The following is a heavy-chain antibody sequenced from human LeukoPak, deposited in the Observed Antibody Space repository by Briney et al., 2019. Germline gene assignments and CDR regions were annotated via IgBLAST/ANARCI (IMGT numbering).Heavy chain of an antibody. CDR1: GFTFDDYA. CDR2: ISWNSGSI. J-gene: IGHJ4*02. V-gene: IGHV3-9*01. D-gene: IGHD5-18*01. Sequence: SGRSLRLSCAASGFTFDDYAMHWVRQAPGKGLEWVSGISWNSGSIGYADSVKGRFTISRDNAKNSLYLQMNSLRAEDTALYYCAKDTRGYSYGLTLDYWGQGTLVTVSS. CDR3: AKDTRGYSYGLTLDY.